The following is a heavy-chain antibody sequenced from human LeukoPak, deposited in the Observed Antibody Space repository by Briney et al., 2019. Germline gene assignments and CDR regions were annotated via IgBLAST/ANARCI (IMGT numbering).Heavy chain of an antibody. D-gene: IGHD4-17*01. J-gene: IGHJ3*02. CDR1: GFTFSSYA. CDR2: IKQDGSEK. CDR3: ARDDYGDYQDAFDI. Sequence: GGSLRLSCAASGFTFSSYAMSSVRQAPGKGLKWVANIKQDGSEKYYVDSVKGRFTISRDNAKNSLYLQMNSLRAEDTAVYYCARDDYGDYQDAFDIWGQGTMVTVSS. V-gene: IGHV3-7*01.